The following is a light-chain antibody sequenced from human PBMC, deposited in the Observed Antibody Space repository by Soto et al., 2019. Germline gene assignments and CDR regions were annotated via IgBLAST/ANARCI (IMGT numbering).Light chain of an antibody. CDR1: QSVSSN. CDR3: QQYSDWPPT. V-gene: IGKV3-15*01. J-gene: IGKJ1*01. Sequence: EIVVTRSPATLSVSPGDRATLSCSASQSVSSNLAGYQQKPDQAPRLLINGASTRATGIPARFSGSGSGTEFSLTISSLQSEDFPVYYCQQYSDWPPTFGQGTKVDIK. CDR2: GAS.